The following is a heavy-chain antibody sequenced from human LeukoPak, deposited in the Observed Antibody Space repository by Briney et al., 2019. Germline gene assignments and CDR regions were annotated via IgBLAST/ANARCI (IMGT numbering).Heavy chain of an antibody. Sequence: GGSLRLSCAASGFTFSSYSMNWVRQAPGKGLEWVSSISSSSSYIYYADSVKGRFTISRDNAKNSLYLQMNSLRAEDTAVYYCARDYYGSGSHHKKPPVLWGQGTLVTVSS. CDR3: ARDYYGSGSHHKKPPVL. J-gene: IGHJ4*02. V-gene: IGHV3-21*01. CDR1: GFTFSSYS. CDR2: ISSSSSYI. D-gene: IGHD3-10*01.